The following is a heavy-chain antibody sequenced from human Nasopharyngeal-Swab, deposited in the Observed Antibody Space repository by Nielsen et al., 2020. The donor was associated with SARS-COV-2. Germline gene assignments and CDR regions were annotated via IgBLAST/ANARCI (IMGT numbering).Heavy chain of an antibody. V-gene: IGHV1-69*04. Sequence: SVKVSCKASGGTFSSYAISWVRQAPGQGLEWMGRIIPILGIANYAQKFQGRVTITADKSTSTAYMELSSLRSEDTAAYYCARGNEGAAAGTGYYYYGMDVWGQGTTVTVSS. CDR3: ARGNEGAAAGTGYYYYGMDV. J-gene: IGHJ6*02. CDR2: IIPILGIA. CDR1: GGTFSSYA. D-gene: IGHD6-13*01.